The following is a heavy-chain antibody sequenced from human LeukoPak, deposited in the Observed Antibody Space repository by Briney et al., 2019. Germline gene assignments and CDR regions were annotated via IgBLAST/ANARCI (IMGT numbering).Heavy chain of an antibody. J-gene: IGHJ3*01. CDR3: VVVVEPPGSDGFDV. D-gene: IGHD1-14*01. CDR2: IWYDGSNK. V-gene: IGHV3-33*03. Sequence: PGRSLRLSCAASGLTFSSYGMHSVRHAPGKGLGWVAVIWYDGSNKYYADSVKGRFTISRDNARNTVSLQMNSLTFEDTAVYYCVVVVEPPGSDGFDVWGQGTMIAVSS. CDR1: GLTFSSYG.